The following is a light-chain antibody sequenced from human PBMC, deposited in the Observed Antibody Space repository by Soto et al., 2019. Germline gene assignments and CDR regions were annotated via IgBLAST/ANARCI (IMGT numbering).Light chain of an antibody. CDR3: QQYYGSPWT. Sequence: DIVMTQSPDSLAVSLGEGATINCKSSQRVLSSSKTKNYLAWYQQKPGQPPKLLIYWASTRETGVPDRFSGSGSGTDFTLSISNLQAEDVAVYYCQQYYGSPWTFCQGTKVEIK. CDR2: WAS. V-gene: IGKV4-1*01. J-gene: IGKJ1*01. CDR1: QRVLSSSKTKNY.